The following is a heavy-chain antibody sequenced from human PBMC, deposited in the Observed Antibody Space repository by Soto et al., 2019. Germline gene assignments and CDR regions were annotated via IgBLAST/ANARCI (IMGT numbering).Heavy chain of an antibody. J-gene: IGHJ4*02. CDR2: IIPIFGTA. Sequence: SVKVSCKASGGTFSSYAISWVRQAPGQGLEWMGGIIPIFGTANYAQKFQGRVTITADKSTSTAYMELSSLRSDDTAVYYCARDGYSYGDFDYWGQGTLVTVSS. V-gene: IGHV1-69*06. CDR3: ARDGYSYGDFDY. CDR1: GGTFSSYA. D-gene: IGHD5-18*01.